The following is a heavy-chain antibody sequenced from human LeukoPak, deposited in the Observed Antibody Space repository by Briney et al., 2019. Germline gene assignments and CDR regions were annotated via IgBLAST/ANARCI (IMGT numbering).Heavy chain of an antibody. CDR3: AKDQEVATTGTWGSIDY. V-gene: IGHV3-30*02. Sequence: GVSLRLSCAASGFTFNSYGMHWVRQAPGKGLEWVAFIRSDASNKYYADSVKGRFTISRDNSKNTLYLQMNSLRAEDTAVFYCAKDQEVATTGTWGSIDYWGQGTLVTVSS. CDR1: GFTFNSYG. J-gene: IGHJ4*02. CDR2: IRSDASNK. D-gene: IGHD6-13*01.